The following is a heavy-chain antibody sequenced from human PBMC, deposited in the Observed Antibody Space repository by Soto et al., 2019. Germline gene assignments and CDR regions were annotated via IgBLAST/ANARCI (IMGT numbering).Heavy chain of an antibody. J-gene: IGHJ6*02. V-gene: IGHV3-30-3*01. D-gene: IGHD6-6*01. CDR2: ISYDGSNK. Sequence: GGSLRLSCAASGFTFSSYAMHWVRQAPGKGLECVAVISYDGSNKYYADSVKGRFTISRDNSKNTLYLQMNSLRAEDTAVYYCARDRSSSSMDYYYGMDVWGQGTTVTVYS. CDR1: GFTFSSYA. CDR3: ARDRSSSSMDYYYGMDV.